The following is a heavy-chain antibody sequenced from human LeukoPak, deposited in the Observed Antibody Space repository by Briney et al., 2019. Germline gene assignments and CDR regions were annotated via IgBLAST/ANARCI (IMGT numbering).Heavy chain of an antibody. CDR1: GYTFTSYY. D-gene: IGHD2-15*01. CDR3: AREMVAAAIDY. J-gene: IGHJ4*02. CDR2: INPSGGNT. Sequence: ASVKVSCKASGYTFTSYYMHWVRQAPGQGLEWMGIINPSGGNTSYAQKFQGRVTMTRDTSTSTVYMELSSLRSEDTAVYYCAREMVAAAIDYWGQGTLVTVSS. V-gene: IGHV1-46*01.